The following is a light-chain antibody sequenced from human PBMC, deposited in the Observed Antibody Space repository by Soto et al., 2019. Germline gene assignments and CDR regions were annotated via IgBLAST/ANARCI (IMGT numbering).Light chain of an antibody. CDR3: QQYNNLWT. Sequence: DNQMSLSPATLSASERDRDTITFRASQSISDWLAWYQQKPGKAPKLLIYDISNLEIGVPSRFSGSGSGTEFTLTISGLQPDDFATYYCQQYNNLWTFGQGTKVDIK. CDR1: QSISDW. CDR2: DIS. J-gene: IGKJ1*01. V-gene: IGKV1-5*01.